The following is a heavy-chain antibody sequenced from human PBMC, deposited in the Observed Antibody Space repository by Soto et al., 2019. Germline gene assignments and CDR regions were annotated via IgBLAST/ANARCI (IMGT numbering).Heavy chain of an antibody. CDR1: GFTFSNYG. CDR3: ARDDDYLDNAFDY. D-gene: IGHD4-17*01. J-gene: IGHJ4*02. V-gene: IGHV3-33*01. CDR2: ILKDGSDQ. Sequence: QVQLAESGGGVVQPGRSLRLSCAATGFTFSNYGMHWVRQAPGKGLEWVAVILKDGSDQKYADSMKGRFTISRDNSENTLYLHMNSLRAEDTAVYYCARDDDYLDNAFDYWGQGTLVTVSS.